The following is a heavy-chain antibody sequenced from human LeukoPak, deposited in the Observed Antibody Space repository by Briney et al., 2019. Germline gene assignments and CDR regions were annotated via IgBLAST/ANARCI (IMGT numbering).Heavy chain of an antibody. CDR3: TTDLRLVRDY. CDR2: IKSKTDGGTT. CDR1: GFTVSDHL. Sequence: PGGSLRLSCAASGFTVSDHLMDWVRQAPGKGLEWVGRIKSKTDGGTTDYAAPVKGRFTISRDDSKNTLYLQMNSLKTEDTAVYYCTTDLRLVRDYWGQGTLVTVSS. J-gene: IGHJ4*02. D-gene: IGHD6-19*01. V-gene: IGHV3-15*07.